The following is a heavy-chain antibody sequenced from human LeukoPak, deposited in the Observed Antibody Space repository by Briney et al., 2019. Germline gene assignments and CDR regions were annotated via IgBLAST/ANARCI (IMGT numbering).Heavy chain of an antibody. Sequence: SETLSLTCAVYGGSFSGYYWSWIRQPPGKGLEWIGEINHSGSTNYNPSLKSRVTISVDTSKNQFSLKLSSVTAADTDVYYCARDRSGGFDYWGQGTLVAVSS. J-gene: IGHJ4*02. V-gene: IGHV4-34*01. CDR2: INHSGST. CDR3: ARDRSGGFDY. CDR1: GGSFSGYY. D-gene: IGHD2-15*01.